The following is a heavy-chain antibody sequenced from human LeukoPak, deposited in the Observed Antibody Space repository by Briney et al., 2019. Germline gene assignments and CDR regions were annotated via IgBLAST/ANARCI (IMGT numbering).Heavy chain of an antibody. D-gene: IGHD6-19*01. Sequence: PGRSLRLSCAASGFTFSSYAMHWVRQAPGKGLEWVAVISYDGSNKYYADSVKGRFTISRDNSENTLYLQMNSLRAEDTAVYYCARGQWLVRRSWFDPWGQGTLVTVSS. CDR2: ISYDGSNK. CDR3: ARGQWLVRRSWFDP. CDR1: GFTFSSYA. V-gene: IGHV3-30-3*01. J-gene: IGHJ5*02.